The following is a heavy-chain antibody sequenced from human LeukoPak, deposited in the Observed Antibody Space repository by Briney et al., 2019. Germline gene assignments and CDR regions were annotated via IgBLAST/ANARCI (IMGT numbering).Heavy chain of an antibody. CDR2: IYYSGST. Sequence: SETLSLTCTVSGGSISSGGYYWSWIRQHPGKGLGWIGYIYYSGSTYYNPSLKSRVAISVDTSKNQFSLKLSSVTAADTAVYYCARVPIVVVMTYDYGMDVWGQGTTVTVSS. CDR3: ARVPIVVVMTYDYGMDV. V-gene: IGHV4-31*03. CDR1: GGSISSGGYY. J-gene: IGHJ6*02. D-gene: IGHD2-21*01.